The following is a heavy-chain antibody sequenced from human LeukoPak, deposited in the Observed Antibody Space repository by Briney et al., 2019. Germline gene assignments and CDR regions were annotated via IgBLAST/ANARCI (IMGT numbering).Heavy chain of an antibody. D-gene: IGHD6-13*01. J-gene: IGHJ6*02. CDR2: IYYTGST. CDR1: GASISSYY. Sequence: SETLSLTCTVSGASISSYYWSWIRQPPGKGLEWIGYIYYTGSTNYNPSLKSRVTISLDTSKNQFSLKLNSVTAADTAVYYCARVAGYSSSWYLDYYYGMDVWGQGTTVTVSS. CDR3: ARVAGYSSSWYLDYYYGMDV. V-gene: IGHV4-59*01.